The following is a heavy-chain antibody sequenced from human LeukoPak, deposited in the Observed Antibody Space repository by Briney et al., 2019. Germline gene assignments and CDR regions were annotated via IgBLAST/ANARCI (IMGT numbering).Heavy chain of an antibody. CDR3: ASNSGSYYTPGRGEAFDI. CDR1: SGSISSSSYY. CDR2: IYYSGST. D-gene: IGHD1-26*01. V-gene: IGHV4-39*07. Sequence: SETLSLTCTVSSGSISSSSYYRGWIRQPPGKGLEWIGSIYYSGSTYYNPSLKSRVTISVDTSKNQFSLKLSSVTAADTAVYYCASNSGSYYTPGRGEAFDIWGQGTMVTVSS. J-gene: IGHJ3*02.